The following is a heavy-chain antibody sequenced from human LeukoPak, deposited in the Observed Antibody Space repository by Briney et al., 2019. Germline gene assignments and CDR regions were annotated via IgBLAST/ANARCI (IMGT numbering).Heavy chain of an antibody. CDR1: GGSISSYY. V-gene: IGHV4-59*01. CDR2: IYYSGST. D-gene: IGHD4-11*01. J-gene: IGHJ5*02. CDR3: ARARRATVTTLWFDP. Sequence: SETLSLTCTVSGGSISSYYWSWIRQPPWKGLEWIGYIYYSGSTNYNPSLKSRVTISVDTSKNQFSLKLSSVTAADTAVYYCARARRATVTTLWFDPWGQGTLVTVSS.